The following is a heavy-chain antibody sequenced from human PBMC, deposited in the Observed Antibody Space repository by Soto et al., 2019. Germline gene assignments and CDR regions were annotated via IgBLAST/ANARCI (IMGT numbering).Heavy chain of an antibody. J-gene: IGHJ6*02. Sequence: SETLSLTCTVSGDSSVSSSSYYWGWIRQPPGKGLEWIGSIYYTGNTFYSPSFRSRLTISVDTSKSQLSLKLRSVTAADTATYYCASEVSSTDGMDVWGQGTTVTVSS. CDR1: GDSSVSSSSYY. V-gene: IGHV4-39*01. CDR3: ASEVSSTDGMDV. CDR2: IYYTGNT. D-gene: IGHD2-15*01.